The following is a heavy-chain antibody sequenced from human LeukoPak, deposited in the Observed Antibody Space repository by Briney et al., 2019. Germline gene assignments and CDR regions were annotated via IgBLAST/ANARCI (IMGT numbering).Heavy chain of an antibody. D-gene: IGHD6-13*01. CDR2: IYYSGST. V-gene: IGHV4-39*01. Sequence: SETLSLTCTVSGGSISSSSYYWGWIRQPPGKGLEWIGSIYYSGSTYYNPSLKSRVTISVDTSKNQFSLKLSSVTAADTAVYYCARQGIAAAGTFSGWFDPWGQGTLVTVSS. CDR3: ARQGIAAAGTFSGWFDP. CDR1: GGSISSSSYY. J-gene: IGHJ5*02.